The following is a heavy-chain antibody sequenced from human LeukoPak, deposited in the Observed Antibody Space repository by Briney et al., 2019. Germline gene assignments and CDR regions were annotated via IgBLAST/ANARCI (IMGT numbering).Heavy chain of an antibody. CDR3: ARGFVYSSGCFDY. Sequence: PSETLSLTCAVYGGSFSGYYRSWIRQPPGKGLEWIGEINHSGSTNYNPSLKSRVTISVDTSKNQFSLKLSSVTAADTAVHYCARGFVYSSGCFDYWGQGTLVTVSS. V-gene: IGHV4-34*01. D-gene: IGHD6-19*01. CDR1: GGSFSGYY. CDR2: INHSGST. J-gene: IGHJ4*02.